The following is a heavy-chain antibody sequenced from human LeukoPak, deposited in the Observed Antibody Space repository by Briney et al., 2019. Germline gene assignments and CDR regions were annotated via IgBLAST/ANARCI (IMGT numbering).Heavy chain of an antibody. V-gene: IGHV3-23*01. Sequence: PGGSLRLSCAASGFIFNNYAMSWVRQAPGKGLDWVATISGSGITTYYAGSAKGRFAISRDNSKSTVYLQMSSLRAEDTAVYYCVKDQRFGDLDDYRGQGTLVTVSS. D-gene: IGHD3-10*01. CDR2: ISGSGITT. CDR1: GFIFNNYA. J-gene: IGHJ4*02. CDR3: VKDQRFGDLDDY.